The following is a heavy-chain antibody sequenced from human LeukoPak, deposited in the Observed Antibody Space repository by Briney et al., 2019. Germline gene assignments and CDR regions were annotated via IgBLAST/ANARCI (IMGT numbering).Heavy chain of an antibody. Sequence: GESLKISCKGSGYSFTSYWIGWVRQMPGKGLEWMGIIYPGDSDTRYSPSFQGQVTISADKSISTVYLQWSSLKASDTAMYYCARVPHYDSSAIGGGDFGYWGQGTLVTVSS. D-gene: IGHD3-22*01. J-gene: IGHJ4*02. CDR3: ARVPHYDSSAIGGGDFGY. V-gene: IGHV5-51*01. CDR2: IYPGDSDT. CDR1: GYSFTSYW.